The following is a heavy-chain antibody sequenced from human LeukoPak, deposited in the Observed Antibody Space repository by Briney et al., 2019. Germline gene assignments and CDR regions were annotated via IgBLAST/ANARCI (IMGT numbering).Heavy chain of an antibody. Sequence: SETLSLTCTVSGVSISSYYWSWIRQPPGKGLEWIGYIYTSGSTNYNPSLKSRVTISVDTSKNQFSLKLSSVTAADTAVYYCARGRGGYFSFDPWGQGTLVTVSS. J-gene: IGHJ5*02. V-gene: IGHV4-4*09. CDR1: GVSISSYY. CDR2: IYTSGST. CDR3: ARGRGGYFSFDP. D-gene: IGHD3-10*01.